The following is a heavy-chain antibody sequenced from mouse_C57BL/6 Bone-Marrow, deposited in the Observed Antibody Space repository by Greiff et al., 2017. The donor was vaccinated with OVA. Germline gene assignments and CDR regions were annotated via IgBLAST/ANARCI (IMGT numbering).Heavy chain of an antibody. Sequence: QVQLQQSGPELVKPGASVKISCKASGYAFSSSWMNWVKQRPGKGLEWIGRIYPGDGDTNYNGKFKGKATLTADKSSSTAYMQLSSLTSEDSAVYFCSSRGTVVAPLDYWGQGTTLTVSS. J-gene: IGHJ2*01. CDR2: IYPGDGDT. CDR3: SSRGTVVAPLDY. V-gene: IGHV1-82*01. CDR1: GYAFSSSW. D-gene: IGHD1-1*01.